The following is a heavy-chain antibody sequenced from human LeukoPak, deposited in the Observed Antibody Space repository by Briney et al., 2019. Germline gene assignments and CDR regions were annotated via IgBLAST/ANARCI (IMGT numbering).Heavy chain of an antibody. J-gene: IGHJ4*02. V-gene: IGHV3-23*01. CDR1: GFTFSNYG. Sequence: PGGSLRLSCAASGFTFSNYGLSWVRQAPGKGLEWVSLTSASGGTTYYADSVKGRFTISRDNSKNTLYLQMNSLRAEDTAVYYCAKAPQPLRYFDWLLQPPEYWGQGTLVTVSS. CDR3: AKAPQPLRYFDWLLQPPEY. CDR2: TSASGGTT. D-gene: IGHD3-9*01.